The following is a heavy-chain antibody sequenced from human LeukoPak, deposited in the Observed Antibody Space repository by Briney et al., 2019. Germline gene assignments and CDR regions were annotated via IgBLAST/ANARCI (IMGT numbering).Heavy chain of an antibody. CDR1: GFTFNNYW. Sequence: PGGSLRLSCAVSGFTFNNYWMSWVRQAPGKGLEWVANIKHDGSEKYYVDSVKGRFTISRDNSKNTLYLQMNSLRAEDTAVYYCAKGYYYFDYWGQGTLVTVSS. CDR2: IKHDGSEK. J-gene: IGHJ4*02. V-gene: IGHV3-7*01. D-gene: IGHD1-26*01. CDR3: AKGYYYFDY.